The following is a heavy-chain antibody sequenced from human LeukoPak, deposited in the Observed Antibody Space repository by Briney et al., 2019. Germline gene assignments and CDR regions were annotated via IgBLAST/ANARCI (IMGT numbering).Heavy chain of an antibody. D-gene: IGHD3-22*01. CDR1: GFTFSSYA. V-gene: IGHV3-23*01. CDR2: ISGSGGST. CDR3: DTSYYYDSSGYYWIGY. Sequence: GGSLRLSCAASGFTFSSYAMSWVRQAPGKGLEGVSAISGSGGSTYYADSVKGRFTISRDNSKNTLYLQMNSLRAEDTAVYYCDTSYYYDSSGYYWIGYWGQGTLVTVSS. J-gene: IGHJ4*02.